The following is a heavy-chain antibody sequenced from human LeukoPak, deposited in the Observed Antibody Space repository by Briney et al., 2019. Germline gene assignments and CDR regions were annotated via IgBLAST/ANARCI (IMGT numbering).Heavy chain of an antibody. Sequence: GGSLRLSCAASGFPFSSYSMTWFRRAPGKGLGWVYSISSSSGYIYYADSVKGRFTISRDNAKNSLYLQMNSLRAEDTAVYYCARELGYCSSTSCYWYYYYGMDVWGQGTTVTVSS. CDR1: GFPFSSYS. CDR3: ARELGYCSSTSCYWYYYYGMDV. J-gene: IGHJ6*02. CDR2: ISSSSGYI. D-gene: IGHD2-2*01. V-gene: IGHV3-21*01.